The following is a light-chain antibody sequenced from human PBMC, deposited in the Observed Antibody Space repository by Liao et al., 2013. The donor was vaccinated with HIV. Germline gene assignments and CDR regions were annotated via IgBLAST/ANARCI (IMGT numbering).Light chain of an antibody. V-gene: IGLV3-21*04. J-gene: IGLJ2*01. CDR2: YDS. CDR3: QVWDSSSDHPVV. CDR1: NIRRKS. Sequence: SYELTQPPSVSVAPGKTARLACGGDNIRRKSVHWYQQKPGQAPLLVMYYDSDRPSGIPERFSGSKSGNTATLTISGVEAGDEADYYCQVWDSSSDHPVVFGGGTKLTVL.